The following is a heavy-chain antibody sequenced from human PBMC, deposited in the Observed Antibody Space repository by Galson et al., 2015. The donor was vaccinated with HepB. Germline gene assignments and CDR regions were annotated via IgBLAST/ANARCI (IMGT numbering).Heavy chain of an antibody. J-gene: IGHJ4*02. D-gene: IGHD3-9*01. Sequence: SLTCAVYGGSFSGYYWSWIRQPPGKGLEWIGEINHSGSTNYNPSLKSRVTISVDTSKNQFSLKLSSVTAADTAVYYCASTSPILTGYYSFDYWGQGTLVTVSS. CDR3: ASTSPILTGYYSFDY. CDR1: GGSFSGYY. V-gene: IGHV4-34*01. CDR2: INHSGST.